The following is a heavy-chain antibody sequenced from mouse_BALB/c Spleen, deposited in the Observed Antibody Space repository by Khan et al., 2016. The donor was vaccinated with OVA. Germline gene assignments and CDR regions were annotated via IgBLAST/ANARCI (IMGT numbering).Heavy chain of an antibody. CDR2: IDPFNGGT. D-gene: IGHD2-13*01. CDR1: GYSFSNYY. J-gene: IGHJ3*01. Sequence: VQLKQSRPELMKPGASVKISCKASGYSFSNYYIHWVKQSHGQSLEWIGYIDPFNGGTTYNQKFKGTATLTVDKSSSTAYMNRSSLTSEDSAVYYCTRLGTTGWFTYWGQGTLVTGSA. CDR3: TRLGTTGWFTY. V-gene: IGHV1S135*01.